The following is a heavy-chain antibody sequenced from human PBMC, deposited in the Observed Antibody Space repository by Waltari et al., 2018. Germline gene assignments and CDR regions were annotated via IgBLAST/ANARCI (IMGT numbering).Heavy chain of an antibody. CDR2: IYTGGTT. CDR3: AREGRGGALDY. Sequence: EVQLVETGGGLIKPGGSLRLSCTASGFSVDSNYVNWVRHAPGKGLEWVSVIYTGGTTYYADSVKGRFTISRDNSKNTLSLQMNSLRVEDTAMYYCAREGRGGALDYWGQGTLVTVSS. V-gene: IGHV3-53*02. D-gene: IGHD2-21*01. CDR1: GFSVDSNY. J-gene: IGHJ4*02.